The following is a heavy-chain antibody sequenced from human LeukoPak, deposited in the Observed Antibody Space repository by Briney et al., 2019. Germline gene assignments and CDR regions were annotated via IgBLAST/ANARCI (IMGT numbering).Heavy chain of an antibody. D-gene: IGHD3-3*01. CDR1: GFTFISFD. CDR3: ARDGPRRGYYSDY. V-gene: IGHV3-23*01. Sequence: HPGGSLRLSCAASGFTFISFDMSWLRQAPGKGLEWVSTISRTGVATYYANSVKGRFTISRDNAKNSLYLQMNSLRAEDTAVYYCARDGPRRGYYSDYWGQGTLVTVSS. J-gene: IGHJ4*02. CDR2: ISRTGVAT.